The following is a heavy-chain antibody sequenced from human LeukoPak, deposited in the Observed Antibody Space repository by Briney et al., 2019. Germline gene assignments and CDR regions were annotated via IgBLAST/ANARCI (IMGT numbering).Heavy chain of an antibody. CDR2: INWNGGST. CDR3: ARDFPHYDSSGYYSDY. CDR1: GFTFDDYG. Sequence: GGSLRLSCAASGFTFDDYGMSWVRQAPGKGLEWVSGINWNGGSTGYVDSVKGRFTISRDNAKNSLYLQMNSLRAEDTALYYCARDFPHYDSSGYYSDYWGQGTLVTVSS. J-gene: IGHJ4*02. D-gene: IGHD3-22*01. V-gene: IGHV3-20*04.